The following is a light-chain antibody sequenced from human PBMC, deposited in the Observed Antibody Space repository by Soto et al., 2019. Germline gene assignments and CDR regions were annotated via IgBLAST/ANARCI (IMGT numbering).Light chain of an antibody. CDR3: LQYGRSPYT. J-gene: IGKJ2*01. CDR1: QSVSSSY. Sequence: EMVLTQSPGTLSLSPGERVTLSCRASQSVSSSYLAWYQQKPGQAPRLLIHDTSSRATGTPDRFSGSGSATDFTLTFSRVEPEDFAVYYCLQYGRSPYTFGQGTKLEI. V-gene: IGKV3-20*01. CDR2: DTS.